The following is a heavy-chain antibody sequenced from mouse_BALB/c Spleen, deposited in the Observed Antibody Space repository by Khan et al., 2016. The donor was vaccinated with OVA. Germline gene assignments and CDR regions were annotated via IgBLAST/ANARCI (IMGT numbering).Heavy chain of an antibody. CDR2: ISYSGST. CDR3: ACTRFYYGDSFFDY. CDR1: TYSITSEYA. Sequence: EVQLQESGPGLVKPSKSLSPTCPVTTYSITSEYAWTWIRQFPGNKLEWMGYISYSGSTSYNPSLTGRIPITRETSKNQFFLQLLSVTTEDTTTDYCACTRFYYGDSFFDYWGQGTTLTVSS. J-gene: IGHJ2*01. D-gene: IGHD2-13*01. V-gene: IGHV3-2*02.